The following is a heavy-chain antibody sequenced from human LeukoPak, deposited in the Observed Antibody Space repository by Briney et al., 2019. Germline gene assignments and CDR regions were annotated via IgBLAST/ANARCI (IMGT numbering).Heavy chain of an antibody. D-gene: IGHD3-10*01. Sequence: ASVKVSYKASGYTFTGYYIHWVRQAPGQGLEWLGWINPNSGGTIYAQKFQGRVTMTRDTSITTAYMELSGLKSDDTAVYFCARGFMVRGVIDDYWGQGTLVTVSS. CDR2: INPNSGGT. CDR1: GYTFTGYY. J-gene: IGHJ4*02. V-gene: IGHV1-2*02. CDR3: ARGFMVRGVIDDY.